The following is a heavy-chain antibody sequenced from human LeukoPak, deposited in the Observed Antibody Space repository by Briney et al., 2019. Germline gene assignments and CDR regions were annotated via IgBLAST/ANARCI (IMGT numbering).Heavy chain of an antibody. CDR3: ASGYSRRWYYFDY. D-gene: IGHD6-13*01. J-gene: IGHJ4*02. Sequence: SETLSLTCTVSGGSISSYYWSWIRQPPGKGLEWIGYIYYSGSTNYNPSLKSRVTISVDTSKNQFSLKLSSVTAADTAVYYCASGYSRRWYYFDYWGQGTLVTVSS. CDR2: IYYSGST. CDR1: GGSISSYY. V-gene: IGHV4-59*08.